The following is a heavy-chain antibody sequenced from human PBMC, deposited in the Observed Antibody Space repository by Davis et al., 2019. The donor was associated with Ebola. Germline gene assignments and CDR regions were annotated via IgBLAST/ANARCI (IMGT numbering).Heavy chain of an antibody. CDR3: ARDPDTTMAPDAFDI. Sequence: GESLKISCAASGFTFSSYWMSWVRQAPGKGLEWVANIKQDGSEKYYVDSAKGRFTISRDNAKNSLFLQMDSLRDEDTALYYCARDPDTTMAPDAFDIWGQGTVVTVS. CDR1: GFTFSSYW. D-gene: IGHD5-18*01. J-gene: IGHJ3*02. CDR2: IKQDGSEK. V-gene: IGHV3-7*03.